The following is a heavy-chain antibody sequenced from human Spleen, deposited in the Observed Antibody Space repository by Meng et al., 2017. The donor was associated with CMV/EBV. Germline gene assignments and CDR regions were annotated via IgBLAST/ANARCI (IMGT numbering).Heavy chain of an antibody. Sequence: SVKVSCKASGGTFSSYAISWVRQAPGQGLEWMGGIIPILGIANYAQKFQGRVTITADKSTSTAYMELSSLRSEDTAVYYCASQSRGIVGATTGTVTGYYFDYWGQERWSPSPQ. CDR1: GGTFSSYA. CDR2: IIPILGIA. CDR3: ASQSRGIVGATTGTVTGYYFDY. D-gene: IGHD1-26*01. V-gene: IGHV1-69*10. J-gene: IGHJ4*01.